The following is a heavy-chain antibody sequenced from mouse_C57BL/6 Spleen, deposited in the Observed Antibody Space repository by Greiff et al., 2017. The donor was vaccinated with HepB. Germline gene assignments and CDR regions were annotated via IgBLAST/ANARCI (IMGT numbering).Heavy chain of an antibody. CDR1: GYTFTRYW. V-gene: IGHV1-64*01. D-gene: IGHD1-1*01. J-gene: IGHJ3*01. Sequence: QVQLQQPGAELVKPGASVKLSCKASGYTFTRYWMHWVKQRPGQGLEWIGMIHPNSGSNNYNEKFKSKATLTVDKSSSTAYMQRSSLTSEDSAVYYCARVYYGSSPWFAYWGQGTLVTVSA. CDR2: IHPNSGSN. CDR3: ARVYYGSSPWFAY.